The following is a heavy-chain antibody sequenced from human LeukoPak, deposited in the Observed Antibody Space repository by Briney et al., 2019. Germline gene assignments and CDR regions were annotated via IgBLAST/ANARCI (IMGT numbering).Heavy chain of an antibody. CDR3: ARDLRTAAGTIYYGMDV. Sequence: ASVKVSCKASGYSFTGYYMHWVRQAPRQGLEWMGWINPNSGGTNYAQKFQGRVTMTRDTSISTAYMELSRLRSDDTAVYYCARDLRTAAGTIYYGMDVWGQGTTVTVSS. V-gene: IGHV1-2*02. CDR1: GYSFTGYY. D-gene: IGHD6-13*01. J-gene: IGHJ6*02. CDR2: INPNSGGT.